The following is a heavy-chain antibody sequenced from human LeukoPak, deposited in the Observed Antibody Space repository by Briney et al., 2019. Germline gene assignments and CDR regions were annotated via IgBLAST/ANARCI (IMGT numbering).Heavy chain of an antibody. D-gene: IGHD3-3*01. Sequence: GGSLRLSCAASGFTFSSYAMSWVRQAPGKGLEWVSGISVSGDGTHYADSVKGRFTISRDNSKNTLFLQMNSLRAEDTAVYYCAKDNRRSITILGLIPPYFDYWGQGTLVTVSS. CDR3: AKDNRRSITILGLIPPYFDY. J-gene: IGHJ4*02. V-gene: IGHV3-23*01. CDR1: GFTFSSYA. CDR2: ISVSGDGT.